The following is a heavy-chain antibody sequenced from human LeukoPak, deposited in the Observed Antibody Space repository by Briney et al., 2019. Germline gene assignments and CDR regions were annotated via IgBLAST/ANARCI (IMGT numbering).Heavy chain of an antibody. J-gene: IGHJ4*02. D-gene: IGHD2-2*01. Sequence: PGGSLRLSCAVFGFTFSTYWLHWIRQVPGPGPVLVSRMSVDGSNSAYAVSANGRFTISRVNAKHNLYLQMNSLRVDATTVYYCSREVPATAVPAACWGQGSLVTVSS. CDR3: SREVPATAVPAAC. CDR1: GFTFSTYW. V-gene: IGHV3-74*01. CDR2: MSVDGSNS.